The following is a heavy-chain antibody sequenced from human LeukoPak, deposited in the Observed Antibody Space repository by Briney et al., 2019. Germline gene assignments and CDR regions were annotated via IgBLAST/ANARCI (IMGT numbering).Heavy chain of an antibody. CDR2: ISGGGTST. CDR1: AFTFSSYA. V-gene: IGHV3-23*01. J-gene: IGHJ4*02. D-gene: IGHD1-26*01. CDR3: AKVLGTTTNLRHYFDY. Sequence: GGSLRLSCAASAFTFSSYAMSWVRQVPGKGLEWVSAISGGGTSTYYADSVKGRFAISRDNSKTTLYLQMNSLRAEDTAVYYCAKVLGTTTNLRHYFDYWGQGTLVTVSS.